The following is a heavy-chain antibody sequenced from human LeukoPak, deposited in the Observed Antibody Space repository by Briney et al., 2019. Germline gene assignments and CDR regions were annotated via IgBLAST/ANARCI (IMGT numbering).Heavy chain of an antibody. CDR1: GYTFTGYY. Sequence: AASVKVSCKASGYTFTGYYMHWVRQAPGQGLERMGWINPNSGGTNYAQKFQGRVTMTRDTSISTAYMELSRLRSDDTAVYYCARGGVRLAAAGAKNWFDPWGQGTLVTVSS. D-gene: IGHD6-13*01. V-gene: IGHV1-2*02. CDR2: INPNSGGT. CDR3: ARGGVRLAAAGAKNWFDP. J-gene: IGHJ5*02.